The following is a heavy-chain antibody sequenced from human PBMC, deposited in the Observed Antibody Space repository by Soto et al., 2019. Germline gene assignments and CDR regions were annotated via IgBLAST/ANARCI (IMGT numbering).Heavy chain of an antibody. V-gene: IGHV3-48*03. Sequence: HPGGSLRLSCAASGLTFSSYEMNWVRQAPGKGLEWVSYISSSGSTIYYADSVKGRFTISRDNAKNSLYLQMNSLRAEDTAVYYCARGEIAVDPLFDYWGQGTLVTVSS. J-gene: IGHJ4*02. CDR3: ARGEIAVDPLFDY. CDR2: ISSSGSTI. CDR1: GLTFSSYE. D-gene: IGHD6-19*01.